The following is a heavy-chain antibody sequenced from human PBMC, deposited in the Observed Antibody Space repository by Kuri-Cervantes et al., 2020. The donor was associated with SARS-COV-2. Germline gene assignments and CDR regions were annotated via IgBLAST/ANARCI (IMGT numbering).Heavy chain of an antibody. Sequence: SETLSLTCTVSGGSISSHYWSWIRQPPGKGLEWIGYIYYSGSTNYNPSLKSRVTISVDTSKNQFSLKLSSVTAADTAVYYCARKSSGWYAVDYWGQGTLVTVSS. CDR2: IYYSGST. D-gene: IGHD6-19*01. J-gene: IGHJ4*02. CDR3: ARKSSGWYAVDY. V-gene: IGHV4-59*11. CDR1: GGSISSHY.